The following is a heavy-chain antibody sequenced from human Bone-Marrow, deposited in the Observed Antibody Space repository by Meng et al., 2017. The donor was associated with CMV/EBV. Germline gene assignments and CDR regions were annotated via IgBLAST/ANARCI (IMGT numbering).Heavy chain of an antibody. V-gene: IGHV4-34*01. CDR2: INHSGST. Sequence: SETLSLTCAVYGGSFSGYYWSWTRQPPGKGLEWIGEINHSGSTNYNPSLKSRVTISVDTSKNQFSLKLSSVTAADTAVYYCATDTDYWGQGTLVTVSS. CDR3: ATDTDY. J-gene: IGHJ4*02. CDR1: GGSFSGYY.